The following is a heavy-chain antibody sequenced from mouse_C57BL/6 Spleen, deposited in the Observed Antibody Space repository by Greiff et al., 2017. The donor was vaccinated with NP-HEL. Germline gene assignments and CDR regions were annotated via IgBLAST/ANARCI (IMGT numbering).Heavy chain of an antibody. D-gene: IGHD1-1*01. J-gene: IGHJ2*01. Sequence: VQLQQSGAELVRPGASVKLSCTASGFNIKDYYMHWVKQRPEQGLEWIGRIDPEDGDTEYAPKFQGKATMTADTSSNTAYLQLSSLTSEDTAVYYCTYTFLHYYGSSYYFDYWGQGTTLTVSS. CDR1: GFNIKDYY. CDR2: IDPEDGDT. V-gene: IGHV14-1*01. CDR3: TYTFLHYYGSSYYFDY.